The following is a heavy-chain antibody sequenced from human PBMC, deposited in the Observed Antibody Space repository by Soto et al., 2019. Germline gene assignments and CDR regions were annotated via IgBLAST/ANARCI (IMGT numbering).Heavy chain of an antibody. CDR1: GYTLTELS. J-gene: IGHJ4*02. D-gene: IGHD3-3*01. CDR3: ATGGRLLDYFDY. CDR2: FDPEDGET. Sequence: ASVKVSCKVSGYTLTELSMHWVRQAPGKGLEWLGGFDPEDGETIYAQKFQGRVTMTEDTSTDTAYMELSSLRSEDTAVYYCATGGRLLDYFDYWGQGTLVTVSS. V-gene: IGHV1-24*01.